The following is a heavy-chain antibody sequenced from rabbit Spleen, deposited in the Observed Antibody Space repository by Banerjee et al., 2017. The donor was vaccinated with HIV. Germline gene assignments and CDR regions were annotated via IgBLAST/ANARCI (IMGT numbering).Heavy chain of an antibody. D-gene: IGHD6-1*01. J-gene: IGHJ4*01. V-gene: IGHV1S40*01. CDR3: VREAGYGGYGDANL. CDR2: IVPIFGVT. CDR1: GVSFSSSDY. Sequence: QSLEESGGDLVKPGASLTLTCTASGVSFSSSDYMCWVRQAPGKGLEWIGYIVPIFGVTYFADWVNGRFTISSHNAQNTLYLQLNSLTAADTATYFCVREAGYGGYGDANLWGPGTLVTVS.